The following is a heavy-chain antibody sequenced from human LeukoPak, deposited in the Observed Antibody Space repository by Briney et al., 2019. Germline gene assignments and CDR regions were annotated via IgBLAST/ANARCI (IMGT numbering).Heavy chain of an antibody. CDR2: IHGDGST. J-gene: IGHJ4*02. V-gene: IGHV3-53*01. CDR1: GFTVSSRY. D-gene: IGHD2-21*02. Sequence: GGSLRLSCAASGFTVSSRYMIWVRQAPGKGLEWVSVIHGDGSTYYADSVKGRFTISRDNSKNTLYLQMNSLRAEDTAVYYCARGEPSDCTCIDYWGQGTLVSVSS. CDR3: ARGEPSDCTCIDY.